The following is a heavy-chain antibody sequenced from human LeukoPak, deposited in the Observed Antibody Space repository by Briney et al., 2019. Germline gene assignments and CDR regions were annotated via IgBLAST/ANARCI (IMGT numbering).Heavy chain of an antibody. J-gene: IGHJ5*02. CDR3: AREGLDP. CDR2: MNPNSGNT. V-gene: IGHV1-8*01. CDR1: GYTFTNYD. Sequence: ASVEVSCKASGYTFTNYDINWVRQAPGQGFEWMGYMNPNSGNTVYAQSFQGRVTITTDTSINTSYMELSSLRSEDTAVYFCAREGLDPWGQGTLVTVSS.